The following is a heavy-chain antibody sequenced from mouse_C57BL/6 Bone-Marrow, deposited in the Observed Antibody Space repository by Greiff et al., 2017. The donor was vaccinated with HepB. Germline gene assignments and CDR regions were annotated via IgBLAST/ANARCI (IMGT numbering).Heavy chain of an antibody. CDR3: ARGGHGSSPPYFDY. Sequence: EVKLMESGGGLVRPGGSLKLSCAASGFTFSSYAMSWVRQTPEKRLEWVATISDGGSYTYYPDNVKGRFTISRDNAKNNLYLQMSHLKSEDTAMYYCARGGHGSSPPYFDYWGQGTTLTVSS. CDR2: ISDGGSYT. D-gene: IGHD1-1*01. V-gene: IGHV5-4*03. CDR1: GFTFSSYA. J-gene: IGHJ2*01.